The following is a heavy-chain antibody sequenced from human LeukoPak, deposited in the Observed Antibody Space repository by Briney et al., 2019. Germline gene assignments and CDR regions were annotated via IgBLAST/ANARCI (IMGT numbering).Heavy chain of an antibody. V-gene: IGHV4-34*01. J-gene: IGHJ4*02. CDR2: INHSGST. CDR3: ARERRQFDY. CDR1: GGSISSYY. Sequence: SETLSLTCTVSGGSISSYYWSWIRQPPGKGLEWIGEINHSGSTNYNPSLKSRVTISVDTSKNQFSLKLSSVTAADTAVYYCARERRQFDYWGQGTLVTVSS.